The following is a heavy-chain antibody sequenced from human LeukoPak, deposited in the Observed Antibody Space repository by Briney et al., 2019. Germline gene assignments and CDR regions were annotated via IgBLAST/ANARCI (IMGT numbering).Heavy chain of an antibody. D-gene: IGHD1-14*01. V-gene: IGHV4-34*01. CDR1: GGSFSGYY. CDR2: INHSGST. Sequence: SETLSLTCAVYGGSFSGYYWSWIRQPPGKGLEWIGEINHSGSTNYNPSLKSRVTISVDTSKNQFSLKLSSVTAADTAVYYCARVRFVYPRLFDIWGQGTMVTVSS. CDR3: ARVRFVYPRLFDI. J-gene: IGHJ3*02.